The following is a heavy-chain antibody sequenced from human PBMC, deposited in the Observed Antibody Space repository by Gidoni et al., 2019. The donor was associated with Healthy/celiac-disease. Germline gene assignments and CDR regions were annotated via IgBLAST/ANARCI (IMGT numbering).Heavy chain of an antibody. CDR1: GLPFSNAW. Sequence: EVQLVESGGGLVKPGGSLRLSCAASGLPFSNAWMSWFRQAPGKGLEWVGRIKSKTDGGTTDYAAPVKGRFTISRDDSKNTLYLQMNSLKTEDTAVYYCTTASGIAVAGEDAFDIWGQGTMVTVSS. D-gene: IGHD6-19*01. CDR3: TTASGIAVAGEDAFDI. V-gene: IGHV3-15*01. J-gene: IGHJ3*02. CDR2: IKSKTDGGTT.